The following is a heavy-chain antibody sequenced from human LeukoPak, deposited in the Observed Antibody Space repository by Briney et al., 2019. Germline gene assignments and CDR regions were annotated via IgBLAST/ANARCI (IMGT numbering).Heavy chain of an antibody. J-gene: IGHJ3*02. D-gene: IGHD2-2*01. CDR2: IKQDGSDK. CDR3: ARLSDTEGSSTSYRASDI. V-gene: IGHV3-7*01. Sequence: ETLSLTCTVSGGSISSSSYYWGWIRQPPGKGLEWVANIKQDGSDKHYVESVKGRFTISRDNAKSSLYLQMNSLRVEDTAVYYCARLSDTEGSSTSYRASDIWGQGTKVTVSS. CDR1: GGSISSSSYY.